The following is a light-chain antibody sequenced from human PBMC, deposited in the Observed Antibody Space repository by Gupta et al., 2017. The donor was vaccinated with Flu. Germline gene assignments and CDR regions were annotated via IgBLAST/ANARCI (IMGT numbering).Light chain of an antibody. Sequence: VTPTCSRSSGSNVKNYVLWYQQRPRTCQAIELDVYNHSTSAVADRFSFSIDRSGISASLTISGLKAEDEADYYCWSYASSTHVVFGGGTKLTVL. V-gene: IGLV6-57*01. J-gene: IGLJ2*01. CDR1: SGSNVKNY. CDR3: WSYASSTHVV. CDR2: VYN.